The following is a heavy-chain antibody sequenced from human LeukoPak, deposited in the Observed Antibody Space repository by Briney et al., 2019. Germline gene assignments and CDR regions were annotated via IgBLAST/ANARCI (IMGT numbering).Heavy chain of an antibody. J-gene: IGHJ4*02. D-gene: IGHD2-2*01. CDR1: GFTFSSYE. CDR3: ARVGSYCSSTSCSDY. V-gene: IGHV3-48*03. CDR2: ISSSGSTI. Sequence: TGGSLRLSCAASGFTFSSYEMNWVRQAPGEGLEWVSYISSSGSTIYYADSVKGRFTISRDNAKNSLYLQMNSLRAEDTAVYYCARVGSYCSSTSCSDYWGQGTLVTVSS.